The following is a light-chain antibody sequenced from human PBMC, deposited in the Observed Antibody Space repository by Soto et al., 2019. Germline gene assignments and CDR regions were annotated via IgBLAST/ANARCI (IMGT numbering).Light chain of an antibody. Sequence: EIVMTQSPATLSVSPWERAALSCRASQSVRSSYLSWYQQKPGQAPRLLIYGASTRATGIPARFSGSGSGTEFTLTISSLQSEDFAVYYCQQYSSWPLTFGGGTKVEIK. J-gene: IGKJ4*01. CDR1: QSVRSSY. V-gene: IGKV3-15*01. CDR2: GAS. CDR3: QQYSSWPLT.